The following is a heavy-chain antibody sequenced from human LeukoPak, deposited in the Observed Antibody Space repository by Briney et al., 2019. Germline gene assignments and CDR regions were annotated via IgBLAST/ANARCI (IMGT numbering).Heavy chain of an antibody. Sequence: GRSLRLSCAASGFTFSSYAMHWVRQAPGKGLEWVAVISYDGSNKYYADSVKGRFTISRDNSKNTLYLQMNSLRAEDTAVYYCASVSPPHTVTIGYFDYWGQGTLVTVSS. D-gene: IGHD4-17*01. CDR2: ISYDGSNK. V-gene: IGHV3-30*04. CDR3: ASVSPPHTVTIGYFDY. J-gene: IGHJ4*02. CDR1: GFTFSSYA.